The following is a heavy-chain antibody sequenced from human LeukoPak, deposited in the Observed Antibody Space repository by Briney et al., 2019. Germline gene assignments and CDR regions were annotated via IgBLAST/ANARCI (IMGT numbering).Heavy chain of an antibody. CDR3: ARGISGTTGWPIKYYFDF. V-gene: IGHV4-4*07. J-gene: IGHJ4*02. D-gene: IGHD1-7*01. Sequence: PSETLSLTCTVSGGSITYYYWNWIRQPAGKALEWIGRIYTSGSTDYKPSLKSRVTMSLDTSKNQLSLELSSVTAADTAAYHCARGISGTTGWPIKYYFDFWGQGTPVTVSS. CDR2: IYTSGST. CDR1: GGSITYYY.